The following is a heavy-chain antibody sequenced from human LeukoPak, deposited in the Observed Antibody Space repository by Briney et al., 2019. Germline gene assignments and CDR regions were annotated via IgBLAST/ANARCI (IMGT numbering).Heavy chain of an antibody. V-gene: IGHV4-30-4*01. CDR3: ARTTYFCSSTICYPNWFDP. J-gene: IGHJ5*02. CDR1: GGSISSGGYY. CDR2: IYYSGNT. Sequence: SETLSLTCTVSGGSISSGGYYWSWIRQPPGKGLEWIGYIYYSGNTYYNPSLRSRVTISVDTSKNQFSLKLTSVTAADTAVYYCARTTYFCSSTICYPNWFDPWGQGSLVTVSS. D-gene: IGHD2-2*01.